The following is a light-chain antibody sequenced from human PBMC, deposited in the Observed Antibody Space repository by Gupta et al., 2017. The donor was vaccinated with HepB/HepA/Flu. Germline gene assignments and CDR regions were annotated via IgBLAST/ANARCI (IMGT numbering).Light chain of an antibody. Sequence: QSALTQPASVSGSPGQSITISCTGTSSDVGGYNYVSWYQQHPGKAPKLMIYDVSNWPSGVSNRFSGSKSGNTASLTISGLQAEDEADYYCSSYTSSSTPLNVFGTGTKVTVL. J-gene: IGLJ1*01. CDR3: SSYTSSSTPLNV. CDR1: SSDVGGYNY. CDR2: DVS. V-gene: IGLV2-14*03.